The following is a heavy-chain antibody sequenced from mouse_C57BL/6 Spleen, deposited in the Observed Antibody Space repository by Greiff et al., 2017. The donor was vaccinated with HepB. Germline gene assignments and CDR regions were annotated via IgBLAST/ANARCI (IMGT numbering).Heavy chain of an antibody. CDR3: TRWRRDYGGNFDY. CDR2: IDPETGGT. J-gene: IGHJ2*01. V-gene: IGHV1-15*01. D-gene: IGHD1-1*01. Sequence: QVQLQQSGAELVRPGASVTLSCKASGYTFTDYEMHWVKQTPVHGLEWIGAIDPETGGTAYNQKFKGKAILTADKSSSTAYMELRSLTSEDSAVYYCTRWRRDYGGNFDYWGQGTTLTVSS. CDR1: GYTFTDYE.